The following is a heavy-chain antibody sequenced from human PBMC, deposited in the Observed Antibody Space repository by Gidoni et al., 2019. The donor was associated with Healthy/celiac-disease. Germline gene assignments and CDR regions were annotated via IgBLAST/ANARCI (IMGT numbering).Heavy chain of an antibody. J-gene: IGHJ4*02. Sequence: EVQLVESGGGLVQPGGSLRLSCAASGFTFSSYWMSWVRQAPGKGLEWVANIKQDGSEKYYVDSVKGRFTISRDNAKNSLYLQMNSLRAEDTAVYYCARSSWAVFVAIDGGFDYWGQGTLVTVSS. CDR1: GFTFSSYW. V-gene: IGHV3-7*01. D-gene: IGHD6-13*01. CDR2: IKQDGSEK. CDR3: ARSSWAVFVAIDGGFDY.